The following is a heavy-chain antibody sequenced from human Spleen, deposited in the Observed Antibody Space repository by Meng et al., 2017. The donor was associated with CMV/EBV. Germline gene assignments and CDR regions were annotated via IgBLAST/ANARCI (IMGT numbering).Heavy chain of an antibody. CDR3: ARDQLGEGRPGDY. V-gene: IGHV3-30*02. CDR1: GFTLSSYG. Sequence: GESLKISCAASGFTLSSYGMHWVRQAPGKGLEWVAFIRYDGANKDYADSVKGRFTISRDNAKNSLYLQMNSLRAEDTAVYYCARDQLGEGRPGDYWGQGTLVTVSS. CDR2: IRYDGANK. D-gene: IGHD3-16*01. J-gene: IGHJ4*02.